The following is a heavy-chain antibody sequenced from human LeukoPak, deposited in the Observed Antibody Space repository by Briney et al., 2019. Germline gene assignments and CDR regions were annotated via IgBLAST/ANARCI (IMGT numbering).Heavy chain of an antibody. CDR2: ISAYNGNT. CDR1: GYTFTSYG. V-gene: IGHV1-18*01. Sequence: GASVKVSCKASGYTFTSYGISWVRQAPGQGLEWMGWISAYNGNTNYAQKLQGRVTMTTDTSTSTAYMELRSLRSDDTAVYYCARDGGYCSGGGCYYYMDVWGKGTTVTVSS. J-gene: IGHJ6*03. D-gene: IGHD2-15*01. CDR3: ARDGGYCSGGGCYYYMDV.